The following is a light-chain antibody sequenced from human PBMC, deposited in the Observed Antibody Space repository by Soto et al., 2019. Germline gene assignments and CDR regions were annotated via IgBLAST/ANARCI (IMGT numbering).Light chain of an antibody. V-gene: IGKV3-15*01. J-gene: IGKJ1*01. Sequence: EIVMTQSPATLSVSPGERATLSCRASQSVSSNLAWYQQKPGQAPKLLIYGASSRATGIPVRFSGSGSGTEFTLTINRLEPEDFAVYYCQQYDSSPRTFGQGTKVDIK. CDR2: GAS. CDR1: QSVSSN. CDR3: QQYDSSPRT.